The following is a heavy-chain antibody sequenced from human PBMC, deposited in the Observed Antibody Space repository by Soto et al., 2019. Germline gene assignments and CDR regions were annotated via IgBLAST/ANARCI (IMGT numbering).Heavy chain of an antibody. CDR2: ISANNGKT. V-gene: IGHV1-18*04. J-gene: IGHJ4*02. CDR1: GFTFTTYS. CDR3: ARETGVVVIVKGEFEF. D-gene: IGHD2-15*01. Sequence: QVQLVQSGPEVKKPGASVKVSCKASGFTFTTYSFSWVRQAPGQGLEWIGWISANNGKTVYAQMFQDRVTMTTDTSTSTAHLELRSLKTDDTAVYYCARETGVVVIVKGEFEFWGQGTLVTVSS.